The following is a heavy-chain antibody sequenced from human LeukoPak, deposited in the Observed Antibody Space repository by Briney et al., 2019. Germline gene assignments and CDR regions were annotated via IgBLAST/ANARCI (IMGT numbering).Heavy chain of an antibody. V-gene: IGHV3-9*01. J-gene: IGHJ4*02. Sequence: PGGSLRLSCAASGFTFDDYAMHSVRQAPGKGLEWVSGISWNSGSIGYADSVKGRFTISRDNAKNSLYLQMNSLRAEDTALYYCAKESGWRGFDYWGQGTLVTVSS. D-gene: IGHD6-19*01. CDR3: AKESGWRGFDY. CDR2: ISWNSGSI. CDR1: GFTFDDYA.